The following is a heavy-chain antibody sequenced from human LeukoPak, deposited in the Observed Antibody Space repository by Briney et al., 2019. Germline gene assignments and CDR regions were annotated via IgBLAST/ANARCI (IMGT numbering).Heavy chain of an antibody. Sequence: TGGSLRLSCAASGFTFSNAWMSWVRQAPGKGLEWVGRIKSKTDGGTTDYAAPVKGRFTISRDDSKNTLYLQMNSLKTEDTAVYYCTTVGRYCSGGSCRGLRFDPWGQGTLVTVPS. CDR2: IKSKTDGGTT. J-gene: IGHJ5*02. CDR1: GFTFSNAW. V-gene: IGHV3-15*01. D-gene: IGHD2-15*01. CDR3: TTVGRYCSGGSCRGLRFDP.